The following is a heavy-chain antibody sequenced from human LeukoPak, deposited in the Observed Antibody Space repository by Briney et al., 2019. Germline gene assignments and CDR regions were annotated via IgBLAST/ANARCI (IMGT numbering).Heavy chain of an antibody. CDR2: SSVYNGNT. CDR1: GYSFTSYA. J-gene: IGHJ4*02. Sequence: ASVKVSCKASGYSFTSYAISWIRQAPGQGLEWMGWSSVYNGNTDYEQKLQGRVTMTTDTSTSTAYMELRSLTSDDTAVYYCARDPGTAIMGYWGQGTLVTVSS. V-gene: IGHV1-18*04. D-gene: IGHD2-21*02. CDR3: ARDPGTAIMGY.